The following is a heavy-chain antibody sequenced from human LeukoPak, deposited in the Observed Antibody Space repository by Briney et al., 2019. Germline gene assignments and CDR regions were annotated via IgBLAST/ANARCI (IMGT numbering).Heavy chain of an antibody. Sequence: PGRSLRLSCAASGFTFSSYAMHWVRQAPGKGLEWVAVISYDGSNKYYADSVKGRFTISRDNSKNTLYLQMNSLRAEDTAVYYRASEIIFGSFDYWGQGTLVTVSS. CDR1: GFTFSSYA. V-gene: IGHV3-30*04. CDR3: ASEIIFGSFDY. D-gene: IGHD3-3*01. CDR2: ISYDGSNK. J-gene: IGHJ4*02.